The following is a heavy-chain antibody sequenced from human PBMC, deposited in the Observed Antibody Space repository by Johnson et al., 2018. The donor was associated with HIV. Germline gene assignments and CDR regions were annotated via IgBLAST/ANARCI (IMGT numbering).Heavy chain of an antibody. CDR3: ARDFSVRAFDI. CDR1: GFTFSSYW. D-gene: IGHD3-10*01. V-gene: IGHV3-7*05. Sequence: EQLVESGGGLVQPGGSLRLSCAASGFTFSSYWMSWVRQAPGKGLEWVANIKQDGSEKYYVDSVKGRFTISRDNAKNSLYLQMNSLRAEETAVYYCARDFSVRAFDIWCQGTMVTVSS. J-gene: IGHJ3*02. CDR2: IKQDGSEK.